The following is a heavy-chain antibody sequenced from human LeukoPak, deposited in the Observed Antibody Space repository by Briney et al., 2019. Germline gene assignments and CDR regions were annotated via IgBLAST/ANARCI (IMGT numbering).Heavy chain of an antibody. Sequence: GASVKVSCKASGYTFTGYYMHWVRQAPGQGLEWMGWINPNSGGTNYAQKFQGRVTMTEDTSTDTAYMELSSLRSEDTAVYYCATVSTVLIRGVIQYYFDYWGQGTLVTVSS. D-gene: IGHD3-10*01. CDR3: ATVSTVLIRGVIQYYFDY. V-gene: IGHV1-2*02. J-gene: IGHJ4*02. CDR2: INPNSGGT. CDR1: GYTFTGYY.